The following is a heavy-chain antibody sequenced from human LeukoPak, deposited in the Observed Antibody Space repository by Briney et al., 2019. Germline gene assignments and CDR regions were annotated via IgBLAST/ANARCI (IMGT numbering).Heavy chain of an antibody. CDR1: GFTFSSYA. Sequence: GGSLRLSCAASGFTFSSYAMSWVRQAPGKGLEWVSAISGSGGSTYYADSVKGRFTISRDNSKNTLYLQMNSLRAEDAAVYYCAKQLWFGELLSSFDYWGQGTLVTVSS. V-gene: IGHV3-23*01. CDR2: ISGSGGST. CDR3: AKQLWFGELLSSFDY. D-gene: IGHD3-10*01. J-gene: IGHJ4*02.